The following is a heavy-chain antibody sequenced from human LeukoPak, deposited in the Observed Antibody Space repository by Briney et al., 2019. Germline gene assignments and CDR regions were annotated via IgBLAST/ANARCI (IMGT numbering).Heavy chain of an antibody. CDR1: GGSISSHY. Sequence: SETLSLTCTVSGGSISSHYWSWIRQPPGKGLEWIGYTYYSGSTNYNPSLKSRVTISVDMSKYQFSLKLSSVTAADTAVYYCARGAYGDYWGPSSFDYWGQGTLVTVSS. J-gene: IGHJ4*02. CDR2: TYYSGST. D-gene: IGHD4-17*01. V-gene: IGHV4-59*11. CDR3: ARGAYGDYWGPSSFDY.